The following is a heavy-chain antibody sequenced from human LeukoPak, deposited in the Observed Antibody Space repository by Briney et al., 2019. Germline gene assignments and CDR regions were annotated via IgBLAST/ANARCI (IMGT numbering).Heavy chain of an antibody. CDR1: GFTFSTYW. J-gene: IGHJ6*03. CDR3: ARGGSPIYYYYMDV. Sequence: GGSLRLSCAASGFTFSTYWMHWVRHAPGKGLMWVSRINSDESRTIYADSVKGRFTISRDNAKNTLYLQMNSLRSEDTAVYFCARGGSPIYYYYMDVWGKGITVTISS. D-gene: IGHD3-10*01. V-gene: IGHV3-74*01. CDR2: INSDESRT.